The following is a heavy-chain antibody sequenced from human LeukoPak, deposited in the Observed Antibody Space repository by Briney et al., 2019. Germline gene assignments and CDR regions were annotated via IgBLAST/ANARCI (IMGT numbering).Heavy chain of an antibody. V-gene: IGHV1-46*01. CDR2: LNPSGGSS. Sequence: ASVKVSCKASGYTVTSYYMHWVRQAPGQGLEWMAILNPSGGSSSYAQKFQGRVTITADESTSTAYMELSSLRSEDTAVYYCARGRVATNYFDYWGQGTLVTVSS. J-gene: IGHJ4*02. CDR1: GYTVTSYY. CDR3: ARGRVATNYFDY. D-gene: IGHD5-24*01.